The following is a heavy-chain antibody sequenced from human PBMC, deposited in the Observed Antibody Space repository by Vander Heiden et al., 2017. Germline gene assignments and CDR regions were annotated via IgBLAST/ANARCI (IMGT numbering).Heavy chain of an antibody. CDR1: GFTFSSYG. CDR2: ISYDGSNK. CDR3: AKDNLRRGGSLTYFDF. D-gene: IGHD1-26*01. V-gene: IGHV3-30*18. Sequence: QVQLVESGGGVVQPGRSLRLSCAASGFTFSSYGMHWVRQAPGKGLEWVAVISYDGSNKYYADSVKGRFTISRDNSKNTLYLQMNSLRAEDTAVYYCAKDNLRRGGSLTYFDFWGQGTLVTVSS. J-gene: IGHJ4*02.